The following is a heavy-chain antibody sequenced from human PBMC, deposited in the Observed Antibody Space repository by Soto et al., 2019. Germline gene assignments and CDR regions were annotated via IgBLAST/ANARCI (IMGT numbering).Heavy chain of an antibody. CDR2: IYYSGST. V-gene: IGHV4-39*01. CDR3: GRQPGHCGSTTCFGYYSVDV. J-gene: IGHJ6*02. D-gene: IGHD2-2*01. CDR1: GCSISSSSYS. Sequence: SETLSLTCSVSGCSISSSSYSWGWIRQPPGKGLEWIGTIYYSGSTHYNPSLEGRVAISADTPNNQLSLRLSSVTAADTAVYYCGRQPGHCGSTTCFGYYSVDVWGQGTTVTVSS.